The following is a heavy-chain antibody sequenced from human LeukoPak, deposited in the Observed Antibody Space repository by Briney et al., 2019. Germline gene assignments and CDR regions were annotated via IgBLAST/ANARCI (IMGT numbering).Heavy chain of an antibody. CDR2: INHSGST. Sequence: PSETLSLTCAVYGGSFSGYYWSWIRQPPGKGLEWIGEINHSGSTNYNPSLKSRVTISVDTSKNQFSLKLSSVTAADMAVYYCARGRARILYVWGKGTTVTVSS. CDR3: ARGRARILYV. CDR1: GGSFSGYY. D-gene: IGHD2-15*01. V-gene: IGHV4-34*01. J-gene: IGHJ6*04.